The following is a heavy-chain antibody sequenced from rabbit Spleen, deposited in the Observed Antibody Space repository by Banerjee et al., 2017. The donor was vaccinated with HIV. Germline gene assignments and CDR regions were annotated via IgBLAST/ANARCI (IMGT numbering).Heavy chain of an antibody. Sequence: QEQLEESGGGLVKPEGSLTLTCTASGFSFGSVSWIYWVRQAPGKGLEWIGTIYAGSTGTTDYAPWAKGRFTISKISSTTVTLQMTSLTAADTATYFCARNFDLWGPGTLVTAS. V-gene: IGHV1S45*01. CDR1: GFSFGSVSW. CDR2: IYAGSTGTT. CDR3: ARNFDL. J-gene: IGHJ4*01.